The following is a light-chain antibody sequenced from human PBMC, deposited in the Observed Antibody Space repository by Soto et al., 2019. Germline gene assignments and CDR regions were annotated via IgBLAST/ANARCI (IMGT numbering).Light chain of an antibody. J-gene: IGKJ3*01. Sequence: AIRMTQSPSSLSASTGDRVTITCRASQGISSYLAWYQQKPGKAPKLLIYAASTLKSGVPSRFSGSGSGTEFTLTISCLQSEDFATYYCQQYYSYPLFTFGPGTKVDIK. CDR1: QGISSY. CDR3: QQYYSYPLFT. V-gene: IGKV1-8*01. CDR2: AAS.